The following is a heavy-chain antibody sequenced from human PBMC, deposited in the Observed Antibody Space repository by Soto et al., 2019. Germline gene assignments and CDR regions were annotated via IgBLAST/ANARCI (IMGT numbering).Heavy chain of an antibody. Sequence: QVQLVQSGAAVKKPGSSVKVSCKASGGTFSSYAISWVRQAPGQGLEWMGGIIPIFSTANYAQKFHVRVTITADESTGTAYMELSSLRYEDTAVYYCPRGGRGTMVRGVIIKSWFDPWGQGTLVTVSS. D-gene: IGHD3-10*01. CDR3: PRGGRGTMVRGVIIKSWFDP. CDR1: GGTFSSYA. V-gene: IGHV1-69*01. J-gene: IGHJ5*02. CDR2: IIPIFSTA.